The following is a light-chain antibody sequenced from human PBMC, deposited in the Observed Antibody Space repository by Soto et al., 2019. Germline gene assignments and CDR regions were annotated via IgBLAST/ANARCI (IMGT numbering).Light chain of an antibody. CDR2: DVS. CDR3: CSYAGRYILV. V-gene: IGLV2-11*01. J-gene: IGLJ3*02. CDR1: SSDVGDYDH. Sequence: QSALTQPRSVSGSPGQSVTISCTGTSSDVGDYDHVSWYQQHPGKAPKFMIYDVSKRPSGVPDRFSGSKSGNTASLTISGLQAEDEADYYCCSYAGRYILVFGGGTKAHRP.